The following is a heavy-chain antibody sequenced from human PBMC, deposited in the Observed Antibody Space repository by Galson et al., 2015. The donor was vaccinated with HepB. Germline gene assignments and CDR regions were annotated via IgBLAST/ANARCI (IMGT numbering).Heavy chain of an antibody. CDR3: ARDSHCGGYVCYFDY. D-gene: IGHD2-21*01. Sequence: SLRLSCAASGLALNRYNMNWVRQAPGKGLEWVSSISSGSSYIYYADSVKGRFTISRDNAKNSLYLQMNSLRAEDTAVYYCARDSHCGGYVCYFDYWGQGTLVTVPS. J-gene: IGHJ4*02. CDR1: GLALNRYN. V-gene: IGHV3-21*01. CDR2: ISSGSSYI.